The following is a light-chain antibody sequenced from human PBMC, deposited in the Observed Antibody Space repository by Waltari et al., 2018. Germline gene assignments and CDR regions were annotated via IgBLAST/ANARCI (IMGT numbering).Light chain of an antibody. CDR3: LQHNSYPPT. CDR2: AAT. V-gene: IGKV1-17*01. J-gene: IGKJ1*01. CDR1: QGISSY. Sequence: DIQMTQSPSSLSASVGDTVPITCRASQGISSYLNWFQQKPGKAPKLLIYAATTLQSGVPSRFSGSGSGTEFTLTISSLQPEDFAAYYCLQHNSYPPTFGQGTKVEIK.